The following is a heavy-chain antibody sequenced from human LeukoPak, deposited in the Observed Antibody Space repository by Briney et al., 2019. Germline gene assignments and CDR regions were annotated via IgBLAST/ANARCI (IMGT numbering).Heavy chain of an antibody. Sequence: PGGSLRLSCAASGFTFSTYAMSWVRQAPGKGLEWVSGISGSGGSTYNADSVKGRFSISRDNSKNTLYLQMNSLRAGDTAVYYCARGWYPFDYWGQGTLVTVSS. CDR1: GFTFSTYA. D-gene: IGHD6-13*01. CDR2: ISGSGGST. CDR3: ARGWYPFDY. J-gene: IGHJ4*02. V-gene: IGHV3-23*01.